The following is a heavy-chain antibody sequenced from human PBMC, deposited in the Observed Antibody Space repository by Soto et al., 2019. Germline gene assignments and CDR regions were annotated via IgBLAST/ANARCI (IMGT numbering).Heavy chain of an antibody. CDR3: ARQGGSWGGYSFDY. V-gene: IGHV4-59*01. CDR1: GGSISSYY. J-gene: IGHJ4*02. Sequence: SETLSLTCTVSGGSISSYYWSWIRQPPGKGLEWIGYIYYSGSTNYNPSLKSRVTISVDTSKNQFSLKLSSVTAADTAVYYCARQGGSWGGYSFDYWGQGALVTVSS. CDR2: IYYSGST. D-gene: IGHD3-3*01.